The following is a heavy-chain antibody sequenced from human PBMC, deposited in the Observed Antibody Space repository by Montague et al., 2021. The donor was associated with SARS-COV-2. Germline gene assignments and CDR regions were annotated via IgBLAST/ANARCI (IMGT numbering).Heavy chain of an antibody. CDR3: ARTYYDILTGYYNRGAFDI. CDR1: GGSINSGGYY. D-gene: IGHD3-9*01. V-gene: IGHV4-31*03. J-gene: IGHJ3*02. Sequence: TLSLTCTVSGGSINSGGYYWSWIRQHPGKGLEWIGYIYYSGSTYYNPSLKSRVTISVDTSKNQFSLKLSSVTAADTAVYYCARTYYDILTGYYNRGAFDIWGQGTMVTVSS. CDR2: IYYSGST.